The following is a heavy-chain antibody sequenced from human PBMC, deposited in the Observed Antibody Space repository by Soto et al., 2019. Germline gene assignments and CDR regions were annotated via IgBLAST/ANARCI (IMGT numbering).Heavy chain of an antibody. D-gene: IGHD5-12*01. Sequence: ASVKVSCKASGYTFTSYDINWVRQATGQGLEWMGWMNPNSGNTGYAQKFQGRVTMTRNTSISTAYMELSSLRSEDTAVYYCARGGAYSGYDYGGSFDYWGQGTLVTVSS. V-gene: IGHV1-8*01. CDR3: ARGGAYSGYDYGGSFDY. CDR2: MNPNSGNT. J-gene: IGHJ4*02. CDR1: GYTFTSYD.